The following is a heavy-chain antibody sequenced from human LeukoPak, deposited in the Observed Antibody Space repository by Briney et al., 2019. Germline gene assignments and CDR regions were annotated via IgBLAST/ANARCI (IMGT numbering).Heavy chain of an antibody. V-gene: IGHV1-24*01. Sequence: ASVKVSCKVSGYTLTELSMHWVRQAPGKGLEWMGGFDPEDGETIYAQKFQGRVTMTEDTSTDTAYMELSSLRSEDTAVYYCATAPISSGCPAPLGGQETLVTVSS. D-gene: IGHD6-19*01. J-gene: IGHJ4*02. CDR1: GYTLTELS. CDR3: ATAPISSGCPAPL. CDR2: FDPEDGET.